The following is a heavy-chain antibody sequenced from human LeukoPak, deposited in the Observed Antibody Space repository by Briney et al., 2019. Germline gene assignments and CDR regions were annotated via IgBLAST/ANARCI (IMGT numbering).Heavy chain of an antibody. V-gene: IGHV1-2*02. Sequence: ASVKVSCKAAGYTFTSYGINWVRQAPGQGLEWMGWINPNSGGTNYAQKFQGRVTMTRDTSISTAYMELSRPRSDDTAVYYCARTPRQWLVFGYFDYWGQGTLVTVSS. CDR3: ARTPRQWLVFGYFDY. CDR1: GYTFTSYG. D-gene: IGHD6-19*01. CDR2: INPNSGGT. J-gene: IGHJ4*02.